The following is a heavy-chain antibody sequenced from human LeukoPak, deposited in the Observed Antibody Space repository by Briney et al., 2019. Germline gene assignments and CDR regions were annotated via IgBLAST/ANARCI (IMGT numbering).Heavy chain of an antibody. J-gene: IGHJ4*02. CDR1: GFSFGSYW. CDR2: INTDGGDT. V-gene: IGHV3-74*01. CDR3: ARDEKIVGASGQDY. D-gene: IGHD1-26*01. Sequence: GGSLRLSCAASGFSFGSYWMHWVRQAPGKGLVWVSRINTDGGDTIYADSVKGRFTISRDNATNTLFLQMNSLIAEDTAVYYCARDEKIVGASGQDYWGQGALVTVSS.